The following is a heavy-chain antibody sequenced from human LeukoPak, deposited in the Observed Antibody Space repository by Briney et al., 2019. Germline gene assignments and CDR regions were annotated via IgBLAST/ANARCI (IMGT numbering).Heavy chain of an antibody. Sequence: SPTLSPTYPVAGVSISSSNSYWGRIRQPPWKGLDSLVSIYYSGNTYYNASLKGQVSISIGTSKNLFALRLTPVTAADTAVYYCSRQTGSGLFILPGGQGTLVTVSS. V-gene: IGHV4-39*01. CDR1: GVSISSSNSY. CDR3: SRQTGSGLFILP. CDR2: IYYSGNT. D-gene: IGHD3/OR15-3a*01. J-gene: IGHJ4*02.